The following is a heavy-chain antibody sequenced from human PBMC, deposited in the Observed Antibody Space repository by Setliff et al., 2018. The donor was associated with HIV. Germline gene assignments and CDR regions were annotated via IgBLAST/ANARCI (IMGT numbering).Heavy chain of an antibody. V-gene: IGHV1-2*04. CDR1: GYSFTDYY. J-gene: IGHJ4*02. CDR3: ARLEDYYDSSGYYYGLGDDY. D-gene: IGHD3-22*01. CDR2: INPKSDGT. Sequence: ASVKVSCKASGYSFTDYYIHWVRQAPGQGLEWMGWINPKSDGTNYAQKFQGWITMTRDTSISTAYMELSRLRSDDTAVYYCARLEDYYDSSGYYYGLGDDYWGQGTLVTVSS.